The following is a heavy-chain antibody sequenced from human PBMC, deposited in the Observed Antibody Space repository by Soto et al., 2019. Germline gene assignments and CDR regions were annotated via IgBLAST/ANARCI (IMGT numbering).Heavy chain of an antibody. CDR3: AREHSSSWRFDY. J-gene: IGHJ4*02. CDR1: GYTFTSYD. V-gene: IGHV1-3*01. D-gene: IGHD6-13*01. Sequence: ASVKVSCKASGYTFTSYDMHWVRQAPGQRLEWMGWINAGNGNTKYSQKFQGRVTITRDTSASTAYMELSSLRSEDTAVYYCAREHSSSWRFDYWGQGTLVTVSS. CDR2: INAGNGNT.